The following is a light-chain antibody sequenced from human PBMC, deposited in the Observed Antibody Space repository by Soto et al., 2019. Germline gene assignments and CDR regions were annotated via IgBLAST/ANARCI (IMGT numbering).Light chain of an antibody. Sequence: EIVMTQSPATLSVSPGERATLSCRASQSVSSNLAWHQQRPGQAPRLLIYGASTRATGIPARFSGSGSGTEFTLTISSLQPEDVAVYYCQQYNEWPHTFGGGTEVEIK. CDR2: GAS. CDR3: QQYNEWPHT. CDR1: QSVSSN. V-gene: IGKV3-15*01. J-gene: IGKJ4*01.